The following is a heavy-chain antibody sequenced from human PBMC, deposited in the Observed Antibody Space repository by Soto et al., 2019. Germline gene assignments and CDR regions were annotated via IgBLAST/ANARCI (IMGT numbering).Heavy chain of an antibody. Sequence: QVQLQESGPGLVKPSQTLSLTCTVSGGSISSGGYYWSWIRQHPGKGLEWIGYIYYSGSTYYNPSLKSRVTISVDTSKKQLSLKLSSVTAADTAVYYCARGGSSSPYFDDWGQGTLVTVSS. J-gene: IGHJ4*02. CDR3: ARGGSSSPYFDD. CDR1: GGSISSGGYY. V-gene: IGHV4-31*03. D-gene: IGHD6-13*01. CDR2: IYYSGST.